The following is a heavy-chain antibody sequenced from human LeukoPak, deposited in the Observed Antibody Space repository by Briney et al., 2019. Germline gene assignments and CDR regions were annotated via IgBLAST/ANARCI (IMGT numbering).Heavy chain of an antibody. D-gene: IGHD3-10*01. CDR1: GYTFTSYA. CDR2: INTNTGNP. J-gene: IGHJ6*03. Sequence: ASVKVSCKASGYTFTSYAMNWVRQAPGQGLEWMGWINTNTGNPTYAQGFTGRFVFSLDTSVSTAYLQISSLKAEDTAVYYCARGGTTMVRGVMGATIYYYYMDVWGKGTTVTVSS. CDR3: ARGGTTMVRGVMGATIYYYYMDV. V-gene: IGHV7-4-1*02.